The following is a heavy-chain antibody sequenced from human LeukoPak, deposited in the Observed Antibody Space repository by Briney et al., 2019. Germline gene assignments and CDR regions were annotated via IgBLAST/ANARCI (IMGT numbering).Heavy chain of an antibody. J-gene: IGHJ4*02. V-gene: IGHV3-53*01. D-gene: IGHD5-24*01. CDR3: ARGDGYNFFDY. CDR1: GFTFAIYA. CDR2: FYVGGAT. Sequence: GGSLRLSCAASGFTFAIYAMHWVRQAPGKGLEWVSVFYVGGATYYADSVKGRFTISRDNSENTLYLQMKSLRAEDTAVYYCARGDGYNFFDYWGQGTLVTVSS.